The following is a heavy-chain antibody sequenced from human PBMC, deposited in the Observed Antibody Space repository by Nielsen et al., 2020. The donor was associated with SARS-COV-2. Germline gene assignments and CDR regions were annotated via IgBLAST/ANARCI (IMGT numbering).Heavy chain of an antibody. V-gene: IGHV3-9*01. CDR3: ARDGGWELLGY. CDR1: GFTFDDYA. D-gene: IGHD1-26*01. J-gene: IGHJ4*02. Sequence: GGSLRLSCAASGFTFDDYAMHWVRQAPGKGLEWVSGISWNSGSIGYADSVKGRFTISRDNAKNSLYLQMNSLRAEDTALYYCARDGGWELLGYWGQGTLVTVSS. CDR2: ISWNSGSI.